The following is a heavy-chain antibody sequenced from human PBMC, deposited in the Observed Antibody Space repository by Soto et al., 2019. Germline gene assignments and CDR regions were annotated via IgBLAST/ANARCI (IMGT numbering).Heavy chain of an antibody. CDR2: IYYLGNT. CDR3: AGLYPYESSGYHLNY. Sequence: ASETLSLNRTVSGGSIRSSSSYLGWVRQPPGKGLEWGGGIYYLGNTYYNPSLGSRVTISVDTSKNQFSLKLRSVTAADTAVFYCAGLYPYESSGYHLNYCGQGALVTVSS. V-gene: IGHV4-39*01. D-gene: IGHD3-22*01. J-gene: IGHJ4*02. CDR1: GGSIRSSSSY.